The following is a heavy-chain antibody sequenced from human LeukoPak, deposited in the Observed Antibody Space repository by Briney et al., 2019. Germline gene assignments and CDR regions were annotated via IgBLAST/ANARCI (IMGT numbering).Heavy chain of an antibody. D-gene: IGHD1/OR15-1a*01. CDR3: ARDPTNSKNRLLDY. Sequence: GASVTVSFTASGYTFTIYAMHWVRQAPGQMLGWVVWINAGNGNTKYSQKFQGRVTITRETSASTAYMEVSSLRSEDTAVYYCARDPTNSKNRLLDYWGQGTLVTVSS. V-gene: IGHV1-3*01. CDR2: INAGNGNT. CDR1: GYTFTIYA. J-gene: IGHJ4*02.